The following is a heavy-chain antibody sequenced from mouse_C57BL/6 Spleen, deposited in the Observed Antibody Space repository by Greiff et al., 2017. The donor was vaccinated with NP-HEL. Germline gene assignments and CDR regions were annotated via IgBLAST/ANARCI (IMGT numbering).Heavy chain of an antibody. D-gene: IGHD1-1*01. J-gene: IGHJ2*01. CDR3: ARVSTYYFDY. Sequence: EVQVVESEGGLVQPGSSMKLSCTASGFTFSDYYMAWVRQVPEKGLEWVANINYDGSSTYYLDSLKSRFIISRDNAKNILYLQMSSLKSEDTATYYCARVSTYYFDYWGQGTTLTVSS. CDR2: INYDGSST. V-gene: IGHV5-16*01. CDR1: GFTFSDYY.